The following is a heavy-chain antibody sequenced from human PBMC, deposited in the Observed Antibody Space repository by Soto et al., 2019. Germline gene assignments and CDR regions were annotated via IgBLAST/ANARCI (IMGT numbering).Heavy chain of an antibody. J-gene: IGHJ6*04. D-gene: IGHD2-21*01. V-gene: IGHV5-51*01. Sequence: PGESLKISCKGSGYSFTSYWIGWVRQMPGKGLEWMGIIYPGDSDTRYSPSFQGQVTISADKSISTAYLQWSSLKASDTAMYYCARHIVSGRPYYYGMDVWREGTTVTVSS. CDR1: GYSFTSYW. CDR2: IYPGDSDT. CDR3: ARHIVSGRPYYYGMDV.